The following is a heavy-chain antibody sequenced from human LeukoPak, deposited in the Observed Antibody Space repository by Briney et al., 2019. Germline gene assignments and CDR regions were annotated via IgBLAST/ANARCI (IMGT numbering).Heavy chain of an antibody. Sequence: GGSLRLSCAASGFTVSNNYLHWVRQAPGKGLEWVSVIYSGGTTYYANSVKGRFTISRDSSKNTLYLQMNSLRAEDTAVYYCARDSSSGWYYFDYWGQGTLVTVSS. CDR3: ARDSSSGWYYFDY. J-gene: IGHJ4*02. D-gene: IGHD6-19*01. CDR2: IYSGGTT. CDR1: GFTVSNNY. V-gene: IGHV3-53*01.